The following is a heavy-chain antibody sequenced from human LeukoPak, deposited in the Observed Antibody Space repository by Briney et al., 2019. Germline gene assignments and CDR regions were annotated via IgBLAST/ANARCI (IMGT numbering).Heavy chain of an antibody. CDR2: IYPGDSDT. D-gene: IGHD3-16*01. CDR3: VIRVMATSAEYFQH. Sequence: KVSCKASGYTFTGYYMHWVRQAPGQGLEWMGIIYPGDSDTRYSPSFQGQVTISADKSISTAYLQWSSLKASDTAMYYCVIRVMATSAEYFQHWGQGTLVTVSS. J-gene: IGHJ1*01. V-gene: IGHV5-51*01. CDR1: GYTFTGYY.